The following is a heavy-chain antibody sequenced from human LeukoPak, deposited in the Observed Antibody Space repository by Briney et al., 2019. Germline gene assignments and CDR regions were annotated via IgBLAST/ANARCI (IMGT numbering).Heavy chain of an antibody. V-gene: IGHV4-34*01. CDR1: GGSFSGYY. Sequence: SETLSLTCAVYGGSFSGYYWSWIRQPPGKGLEWIGEINHSGSTNYNPSHKSRVTISVDTSKNQFSLKLSSVTAADTAVYYCARFVYSSGWSYYYYYYGMDVWGQGTTVTVSS. CDR2: INHSGST. CDR3: ARFVYSSGWSYYYYYYGMDV. D-gene: IGHD6-19*01. J-gene: IGHJ6*02.